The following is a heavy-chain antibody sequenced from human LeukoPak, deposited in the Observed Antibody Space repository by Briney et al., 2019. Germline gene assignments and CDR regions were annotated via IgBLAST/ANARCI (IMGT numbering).Heavy chain of an antibody. J-gene: IGHJ4*02. D-gene: IGHD1-26*01. CDR1: GDSISTYY. V-gene: IGHV4-59*01. Sequence: SETLSLTCSFSGDSISTYYWSWIRQSPGKGLGWIGHIYSSGNTDYNSSLKSRVTISVDTSKSQFSLRLSSVTATDTAVYYCARLRWQLVGPYFDYWGQGILVTVSS. CDR2: IYSSGNT. CDR3: ARLRWQLVGPYFDY.